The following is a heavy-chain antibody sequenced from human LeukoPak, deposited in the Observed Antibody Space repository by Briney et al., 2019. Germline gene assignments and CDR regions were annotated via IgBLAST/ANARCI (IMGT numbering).Heavy chain of an antibody. V-gene: IGHV4-61*01. J-gene: IGHJ4*02. CDR3: ARDSSLRYFDY. CDR1: GGSVNSGYY. CDR2: IYDSGTT. Sequence: PSETLSLTCTVSGGSVNSGYYWSWIRQPPGKGLEWIGYIYDSGTTNYNPSLKSRVTVSADMSRNLFSLKLTSVGAADTAVYYCARDSSLRYFDYWGQGTLVTVSS. D-gene: IGHD3-9*01.